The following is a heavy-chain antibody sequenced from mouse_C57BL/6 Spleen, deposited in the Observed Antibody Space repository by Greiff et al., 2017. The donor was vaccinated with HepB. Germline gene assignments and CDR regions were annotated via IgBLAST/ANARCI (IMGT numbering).Heavy chain of an antibody. CDR1: GYSITSGYG. CDR2: ISYSGST. D-gene: IGHD1-2*01. CDR3: ARTARIKY. Sequence: EVQLQQSGPGLVKPAQSLSLTCTVTGYSITSGYGWNWIRQFPGNKLEWMGYISYSGSTNYNPSLKSRISITRDTSKNQFFMQLNSVTTEDTATYYCARTARIKYWGQGTTLTVSS. J-gene: IGHJ2*01. V-gene: IGHV3-2*02.